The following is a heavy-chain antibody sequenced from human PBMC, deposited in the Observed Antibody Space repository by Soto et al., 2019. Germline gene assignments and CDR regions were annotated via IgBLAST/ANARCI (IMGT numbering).Heavy chain of an antibody. CDR1: GFTFSNYW. CDR3: ARGKSKDIVLIPPANNWFDP. J-gene: IGHJ5*02. D-gene: IGHD2-2*01. Sequence: GGSLRLSCAASGFTFSNYWMHWVRQAPGKGLVWVSRINSDGSSATYADSVNGRFTISRDNAKNTLYLQMNSLRAEDTAVYYCARGKSKDIVLIPPANNWFDPWGQGTLVTVSS. V-gene: IGHV3-74*01. CDR2: INSDGSSA.